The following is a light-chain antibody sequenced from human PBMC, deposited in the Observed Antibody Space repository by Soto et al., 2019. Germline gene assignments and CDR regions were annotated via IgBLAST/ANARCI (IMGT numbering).Light chain of an antibody. J-gene: IGKJ3*01. V-gene: IGKV3D-15*01. CDR3: QQYNNWPFT. CDR1: QSVSSN. Sequence: EIVMTQSPATLSVSPGERATLSCRASQSVSSNLAWYQQKPGQVPRLLIYGASTRATGMPARFSGSGSGTEFTLTISSLQSEDFAVYYCQQYNNWPFTFGPGTKVDIK. CDR2: GAS.